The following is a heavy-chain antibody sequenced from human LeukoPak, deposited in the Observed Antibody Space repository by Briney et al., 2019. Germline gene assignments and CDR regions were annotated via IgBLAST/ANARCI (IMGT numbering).Heavy chain of an antibody. V-gene: IGHV3-7*01. CDR1: GFSSSIYW. Sequence: GGSLRLSCAASGFSSSIYWMSWVRQAPGKGLEWVANIKQDGSEKYYVDSVKGRFTISRDNAKNSLYLQMNSLRAEDTAVYYCARERRCSGGSCYSKRLDYWGQGTLVTVSS. CDR3: ARERRCSGGSCYSKRLDY. D-gene: IGHD2-15*01. J-gene: IGHJ4*02. CDR2: IKQDGSEK.